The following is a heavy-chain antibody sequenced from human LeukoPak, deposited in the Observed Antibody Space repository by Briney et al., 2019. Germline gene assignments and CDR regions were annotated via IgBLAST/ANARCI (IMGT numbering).Heavy chain of an antibody. Sequence: PGGSLRLPCAASGFTFSSYAMSWVRQAPGKGLEWVSAISGSGGSTYYADSVKGRFTISRDNSKNTLYLQMNSLRAEDTAVYYCAKDQGIAVVVVPDAFDIWGQGTMVTVSS. CDR3: AKDQGIAVVVVPDAFDI. D-gene: IGHD6-19*01. CDR2: ISGSGGST. V-gene: IGHV3-23*01. J-gene: IGHJ3*02. CDR1: GFTFSSYA.